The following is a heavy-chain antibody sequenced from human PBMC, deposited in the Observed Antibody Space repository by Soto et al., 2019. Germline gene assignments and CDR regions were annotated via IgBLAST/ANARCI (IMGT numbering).Heavy chain of an antibody. V-gene: IGHV4-31*03. CDR1: GGSISSGGYY. J-gene: IGHJ4*02. D-gene: IGHD3-10*01. CDR3: ARVRGSGSYVSPLFDY. CDR2: IYYSGST. Sequence: QVQLQESGPGLVKPSQTLSLTCTVSGGSISSGGYYWSWIRQHPGKGLEWIGYIYYSGSTYYNPFLKSRVTISVDTSKNQFSLKLSSVTAADTAVYYCARVRGSGSYVSPLFDYWGQGTLVTVSS.